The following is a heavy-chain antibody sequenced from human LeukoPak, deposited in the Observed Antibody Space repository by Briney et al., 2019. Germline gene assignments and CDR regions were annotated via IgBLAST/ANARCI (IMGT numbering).Heavy chain of an antibody. J-gene: IGHJ6*03. D-gene: IGHD7-27*01. CDR2: IRYNGSNK. CDR3: AKEGQGAWGQTYYYYMDV. CDR1: GFTFSGYG. Sequence: PGGSLRLSCAASGFTFSGYGMHWVRQAPGKGLEWVAFIRYNGSNKYYADSVKGRFTISRDNSKNTLYLQMNSLRAEDTAVYYCAKEGQGAWGQTYYYYMDVWGKGTTVTVSS. V-gene: IGHV3-30*02.